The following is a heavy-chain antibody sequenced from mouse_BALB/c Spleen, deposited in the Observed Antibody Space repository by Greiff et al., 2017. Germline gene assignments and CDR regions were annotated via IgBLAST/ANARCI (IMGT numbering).Heavy chain of an antibody. D-gene: IGHD2-14*01. CDR3: ARGYRPYYYAMDY. CDR2: ISYSGST. CDR1: GDSITSGY. V-gene: IGHV3-8*02. Sequence: VQLQQSGPSLVKPSQTLSLTCSVTGDSITSGYWNWIRKFPGNKLEYMGYISYSGSTYYNPSLKSRISITRDTSKNQYYLQLNSVTTEDTATYYCARGYRPYYYAMDYWGQGTSVTVSS. J-gene: IGHJ4*01.